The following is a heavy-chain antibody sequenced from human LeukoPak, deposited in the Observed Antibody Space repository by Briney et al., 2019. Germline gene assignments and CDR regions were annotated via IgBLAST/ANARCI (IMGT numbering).Heavy chain of an antibody. D-gene: IGHD2-15*01. V-gene: IGHV3-23*01. CDR3: AKEAKILVVVAATVDY. CDR1: GFTFSSYG. CDR2: ISGSGGST. Sequence: PGGSLRLSCAASGFTFSSYGMHWVRQAPGKGLEWVSAISGSGGSTYYADSVKGRFTISRDNSKNTLYLQMNSLRAEDTAVYYCAKEAKILVVVAATVDYWGQGTLVTVSS. J-gene: IGHJ4*02.